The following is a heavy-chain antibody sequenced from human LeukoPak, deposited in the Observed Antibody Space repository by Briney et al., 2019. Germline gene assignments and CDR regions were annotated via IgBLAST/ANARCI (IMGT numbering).Heavy chain of an antibody. Sequence: SETLSLTCTVHGGSISSYYWSWIRQPPGKGLEWIAYIYYSGSTNYNPSLKSRVTISVDTSKNQFSLELSSVTAADTAVYYFATGIAAAGYYYYYMDVWGKGTTVTVSS. CDR2: IYYSGST. CDR1: GGSISSYY. V-gene: IGHV4-59*01. CDR3: ATGIAAAGYYYYYMDV. J-gene: IGHJ6*03. D-gene: IGHD6-13*01.